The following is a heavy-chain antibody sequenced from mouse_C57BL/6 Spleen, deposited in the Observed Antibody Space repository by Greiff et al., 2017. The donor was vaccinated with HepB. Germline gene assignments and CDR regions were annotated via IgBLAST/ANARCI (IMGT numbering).Heavy chain of an antibody. V-gene: IGHV1-22*01. CDR3: AREQVITGAMDY. CDR1: GYTFTDYN. Sequence: VQLQQSGPELVKPGASVKMSCKASGYTFTDYNMHWVKQSHGKSLEWIGYINPNNGGTRYNQKFKGKATLTVNKSSSTAYMELRSLTSEDSAVYYCAREQVITGAMDYWGQGTSVTVSS. D-gene: IGHD1-1*01. CDR2: INPNNGGT. J-gene: IGHJ4*01.